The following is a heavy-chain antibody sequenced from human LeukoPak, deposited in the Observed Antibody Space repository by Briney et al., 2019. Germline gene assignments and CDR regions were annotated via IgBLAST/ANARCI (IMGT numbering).Heavy chain of an antibody. V-gene: IGHV1-69*05. CDR2: IIPIFGTA. J-gene: IGHJ4*02. D-gene: IGHD3-22*01. Sequence: GASEKVSCKASGGTFSSYAISWVRQAPGQGLEWMGRIIPIFGTANYAQKFQGRVTITTDESTSTAYMELSSLRSEDTAVYYCARGDNYYDSSGYYYWGQGTLVTVSS. CDR3: ARGDNYYDSSGYYY. CDR1: GGTFSSYA.